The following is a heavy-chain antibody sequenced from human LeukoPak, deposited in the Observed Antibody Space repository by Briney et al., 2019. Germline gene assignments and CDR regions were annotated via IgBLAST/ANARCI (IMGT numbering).Heavy chain of an antibody. D-gene: IGHD1-1*01. Sequence: GGSLRLSCAASGFTFSSYAMSWVRQAPGKGLEWVSHISGSATGTYYADSVKGRFTISRDNSKNTLFLQMNSLRAEDTAVYYCEKEINSNWNHWGQGTLVTVSS. CDR2: ISGSATGT. CDR1: GFTFSSYA. V-gene: IGHV3-23*01. J-gene: IGHJ5*02. CDR3: EKEINSNWNH.